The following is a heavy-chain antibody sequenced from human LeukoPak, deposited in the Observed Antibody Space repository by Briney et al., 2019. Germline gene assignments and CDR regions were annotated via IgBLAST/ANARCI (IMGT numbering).Heavy chain of an antibody. CDR1: GGSISSYY. J-gene: IGHJ6*02. CDR2: IYYSGST. Sequence: SETLALTCTVSGGSISSYYWSWLRQPPGKGLEWIGYIYYSGSTNYNPSLKSRVTISVDTSKNQFSLKLSSVTAAYTAVYYCARQPGTVTKSFHYYYGMDVWGQGTTVTVSS. CDR3: ARQPGTVTKSFHYYYGMDV. D-gene: IGHD4-17*01. V-gene: IGHV4-59*08.